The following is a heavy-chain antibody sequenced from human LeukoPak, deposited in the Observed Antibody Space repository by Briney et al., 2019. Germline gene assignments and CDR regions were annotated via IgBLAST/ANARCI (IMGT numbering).Heavy chain of an antibody. D-gene: IGHD3-22*01. J-gene: IGHJ4*02. V-gene: IGHV3-64*02. CDR3: ARRASGFRQGYFDY. CDR2: ISSNGGST. CDR1: GFTFSIYA. Sequence: GGSLRLSCAASGFTFSIYAMHWVRQAPGKGLEYVSAISSNGGSTYYADSVKGRFTISRDNSKSTMYLRMGSVRAEDMAVYYCARRASGFRQGYFDYWGQGTLVTVSS.